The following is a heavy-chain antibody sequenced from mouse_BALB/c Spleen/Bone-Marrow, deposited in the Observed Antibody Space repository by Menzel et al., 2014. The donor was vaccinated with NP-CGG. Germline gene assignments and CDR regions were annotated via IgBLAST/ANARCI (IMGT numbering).Heavy chain of an antibody. CDR2: INPYNGDT. CDR1: GYSFTGYF. CDR3: ARSGYYGSSFFDY. D-gene: IGHD1-1*01. J-gene: IGHJ2*01. Sequence: EVQLQQSGPELVKPGASVKISCKASGYSFTGYFMNWVMQSHGKSLEWIGRINPYNGDTFYNQKFKGKATLTVDKSSSTAHMELRSLASEDSAVYYCARSGYYGSSFFDYWSQGTPLTVSS. V-gene: IGHV1-20*02.